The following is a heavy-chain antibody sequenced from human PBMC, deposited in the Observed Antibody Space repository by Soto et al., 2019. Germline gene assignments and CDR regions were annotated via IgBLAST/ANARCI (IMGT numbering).Heavy chain of an antibody. CDR2: INAYNGNT. CDR3: ARDWFGVDY. Sequence: ASVKVSCKVSGYTLTETSIHWVRQAPGIGLEWMGWINAYNGNTNYAQNLQGRLTMTTDKSTSTAYMKLRSMRTDDTAVYYCARDWFGVDYWGQGTLVTVSS. V-gene: IGHV1-18*01. CDR1: GYTLTETS. J-gene: IGHJ4*02. D-gene: IGHD3-16*01.